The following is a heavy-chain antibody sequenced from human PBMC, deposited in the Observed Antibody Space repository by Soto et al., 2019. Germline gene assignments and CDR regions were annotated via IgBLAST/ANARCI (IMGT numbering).Heavy chain of an antibody. V-gene: IGHV3-30*18. CDR2: ISYDGRNK. D-gene: IGHD3-22*01. CDR3: AKSHRGAYDTQDF. Sequence: GGSVRLSCAASGFSINDYGMHWVRQPPGKGLEWVADISYDGRNKYYTDSVRGRFTISRDISKGTLYLQMNSLRPQDTAVYYRAKSHRGAYDTQDFWGQGT. J-gene: IGHJ4*02. CDR1: GFSINDYG.